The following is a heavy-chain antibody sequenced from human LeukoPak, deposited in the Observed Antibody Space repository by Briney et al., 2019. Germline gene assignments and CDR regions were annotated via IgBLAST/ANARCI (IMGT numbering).Heavy chain of an antibody. V-gene: IGHV1-8*03. J-gene: IGHJ6*03. CDR2: MNPNSGNT. CDR1: GYTFTSYD. CDR3: ARMNYGGYYYYYMDV. D-gene: IGHD4-23*01. Sequence: GASVKVSCKASGYTFTSYDINWVRQATGQGLEWMGWMNPNSGNTGYAQKFQGRVTITRNTSISTAYMELSSLRSEDTAVYYCARMNYGGYYYYYMDVWGKGTTVTVSS.